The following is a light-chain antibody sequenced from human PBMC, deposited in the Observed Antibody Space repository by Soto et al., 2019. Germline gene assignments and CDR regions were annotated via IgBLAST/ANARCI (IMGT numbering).Light chain of an antibody. Sequence: SVLPQPPSVSGAPGQRVTISCTGSSSNIGAGYDVHWYQQLPGRAPKLLIYGNTNRPSGVPDRFSGSKSGTSASLAITGLQAEDEADYYCLSFDSSLSVVFGGGTQLTVL. CDR1: SSNIGAGYD. V-gene: IGLV1-40*01. J-gene: IGLJ2*01. CDR2: GNT. CDR3: LSFDSSLSVV.